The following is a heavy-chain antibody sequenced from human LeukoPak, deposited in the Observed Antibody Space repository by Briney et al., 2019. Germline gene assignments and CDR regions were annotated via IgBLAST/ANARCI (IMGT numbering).Heavy chain of an antibody. CDR2: ISYDGSNK. Sequence: GGYLRLSCAASGFTFSSYGMHWVRQAPGKGLEWVAVISYDGSNKYYADSVKGRFTISRDNSKNTLYLQMNSLRAEDTAVYYCAEDHGSGWYYFDYWGQGTLVTVSS. J-gene: IGHJ4*02. D-gene: IGHD6-19*01. V-gene: IGHV3-30*18. CDR1: GFTFSSYG. CDR3: AEDHGSGWYYFDY.